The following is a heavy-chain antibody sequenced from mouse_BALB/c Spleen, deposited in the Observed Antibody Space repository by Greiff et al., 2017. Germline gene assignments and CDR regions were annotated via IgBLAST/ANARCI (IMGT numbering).Heavy chain of an antibody. Sequence: EGKLVESGGGLVKPGGSLKLSCAASGFTFSSYAMSWVRQTPEKRLEWVASISSGGSTYYPDSVKGRFTISRDNARNILYLQMSSLRSEDTAMYYCAREVFYYGNYYFDYWGQGTTLTVSS. D-gene: IGHD2-1*01. J-gene: IGHJ2*01. CDR2: ISSGGST. V-gene: IGHV5-6-5*01. CDR1: GFTFSSYA. CDR3: AREVFYYGNYYFDY.